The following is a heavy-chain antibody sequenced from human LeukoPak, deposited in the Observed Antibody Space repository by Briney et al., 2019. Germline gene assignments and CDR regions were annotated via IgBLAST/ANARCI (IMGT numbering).Heavy chain of an antibody. J-gene: IGHJ6*03. Sequence: SVKLSCKASGGTFSSYAISWVRQAPGQGLEWMGGIIPVFGTANYAEKLQGRVTITRDYATSTAYMELSSLRSEDTAVYYCERDAGYCSSTSCYLRDRYYYYYMDVWGKGTTLTVSS. CDR1: GGTFSSYA. CDR2: IIPVFGTA. CDR3: ERDAGYCSSTSCYLRDRYYYYYMDV. V-gene: IGHV1-69*05. D-gene: IGHD2-2*01.